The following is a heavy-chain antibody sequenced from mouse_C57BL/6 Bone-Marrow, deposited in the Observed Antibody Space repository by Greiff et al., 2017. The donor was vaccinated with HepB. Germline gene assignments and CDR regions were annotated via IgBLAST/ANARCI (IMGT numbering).Heavy chain of an antibody. CDR2: IYPSDSET. Sequence: VQLQQPGAELVRPGSSVKLSCKASGYTFTSYWMDWVKQRPGQGLEWIGNIYPSDSETHYNQKFKDKATLTVDKSSSTAYMQLSSLTSEDSAVYYGARGDYAIDYWGQGTSVTVSS. J-gene: IGHJ4*01. V-gene: IGHV1-61*01. CDR1: GYTFTSYW. CDR3: ARGDYAIDY.